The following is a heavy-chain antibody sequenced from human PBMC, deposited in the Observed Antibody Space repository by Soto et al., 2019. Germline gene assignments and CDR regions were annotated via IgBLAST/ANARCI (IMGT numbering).Heavy chain of an antibody. CDR1: GYTFTSYG. CDR2: ISAYNGNT. V-gene: IGHV1-18*01. D-gene: IGHD6-6*01. J-gene: IGHJ6*03. Sequence: ASVKVSCKASGYTFTSYGISWVRQAPGQGLEWMGWISAYNGNTNYAQKLQGRVTMTTDTSTSTAYMELRSLRSDDTAVYYCAREVVSSSSEEYYYYMDVWGKGTTVTVSS. CDR3: AREVVSSSSEEYYYYMDV.